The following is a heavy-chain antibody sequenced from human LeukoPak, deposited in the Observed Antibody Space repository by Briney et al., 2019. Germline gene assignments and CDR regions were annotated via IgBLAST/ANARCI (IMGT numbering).Heavy chain of an antibody. CDR3: ARRDYAHYGYFWFDP. J-gene: IGHJ5*02. CDR1: EYTFTSYD. V-gene: IGHV1-8*01. Sequence: ASVKVSCKASEYTFTSYDINWVRQATGQGLEWMGWMHPNSGNKGYAQNFQGRVSMTRNTSISTAYMELSSLRSDDTAVYYCARRDYAHYGYFWFDPWGQGTLVTVSS. D-gene: IGHD5-18*01. CDR2: MHPNSGNK.